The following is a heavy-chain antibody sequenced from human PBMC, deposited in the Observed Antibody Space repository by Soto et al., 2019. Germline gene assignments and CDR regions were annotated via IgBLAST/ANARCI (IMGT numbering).Heavy chain of an antibody. Sequence: QAQVVQSGAKVRKPGSSVKLSCKASEGTFNSYAIAWLRQAPGQGLEWMGGIIPYYNTLNYAQKFQDRVTITADDSTNTVYMELSSLRSDDTAVYFCASGASRWYPYCFDSWAQGTLVTVSS. CDR1: EGTFNSYA. D-gene: IGHD6-13*01. CDR2: IIPYYNTL. CDR3: ASGASRWYPYCFDS. J-gene: IGHJ4*02. V-gene: IGHV1-69*01.